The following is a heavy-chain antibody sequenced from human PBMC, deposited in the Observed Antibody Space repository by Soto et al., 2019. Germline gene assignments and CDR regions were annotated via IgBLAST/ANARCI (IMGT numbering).Heavy chain of an antibody. V-gene: IGHV1-2*02. Sequence: ASVKISCKAFGYSFIDYYIHWVRQAPGQGLEWMGWINPKSGASNYAQKFQGRVNMTGDTSLSAAYVELSSLTSDDTAVYFCTIKLSTYNWFEPWGQGTQVTVSS. CDR2: INPKSGAS. J-gene: IGHJ5*02. CDR1: GYSFIDYY. CDR3: TIKLSTYNWFEP.